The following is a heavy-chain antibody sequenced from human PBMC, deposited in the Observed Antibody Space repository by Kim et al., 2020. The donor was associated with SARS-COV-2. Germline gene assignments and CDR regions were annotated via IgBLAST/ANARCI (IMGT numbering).Heavy chain of an antibody. D-gene: IGHD6-13*01. CDR3: ARESIAAAAAYLRPHAYYYGMDV. CDR2: IYHSGST. CDR1: GGSISSSNW. V-gene: IGHV4-4*02. Sequence: SETLSLTCAVSGGSISSSNWWSWVRQPPGKGLEWIGEIYHSGSTNYNPSLKSRVTISVDKSKNQFSLKLSSVTAADTAVYYCARESIAAAAAYLRPHAYYYGMDVWGQGTTVTVSS. J-gene: IGHJ6*02.